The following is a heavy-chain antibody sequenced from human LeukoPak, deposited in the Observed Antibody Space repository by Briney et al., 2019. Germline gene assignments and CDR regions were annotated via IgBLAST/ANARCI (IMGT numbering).Heavy chain of an antibody. J-gene: IGHJ4*02. Sequence: GASVKVSCKASGYTFTSYGISWVRQAPGQGLEWMGWISAYNGNTNYAQKLQGRVTMTTDTSTSTAYMELRSLRSDDTAVYYCARDRDYSGNSVYFDYWGQGTLVTVSS. CDR1: GYTFTSYG. D-gene: IGHD4-23*01. CDR3: ARDRDYSGNSVYFDY. V-gene: IGHV1-18*01. CDR2: ISAYNGNT.